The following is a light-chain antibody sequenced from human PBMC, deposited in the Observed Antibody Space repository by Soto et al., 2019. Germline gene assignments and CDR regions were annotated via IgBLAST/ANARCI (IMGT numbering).Light chain of an antibody. CDR1: QSVSSN. Sequence: IVMPQSPATLSVSPGERATLSCRASQSVSSNLAWYQQKPGQAPRLLIYGASTRATGIPDRFSGSGSGTDFTLTISRLEPEDFAVYYCQQYGSCLTFGQGTRLEIK. J-gene: IGKJ5*01. CDR3: QQYGSCLT. V-gene: IGKV3-15*01. CDR2: GAS.